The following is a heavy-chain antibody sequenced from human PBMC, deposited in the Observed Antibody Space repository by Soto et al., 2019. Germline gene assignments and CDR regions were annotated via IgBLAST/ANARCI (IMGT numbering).Heavy chain of an antibody. CDR1: GYTCTSYG. V-gene: IGHV1-18*01. D-gene: IGHD2-8*02. Sequence: AAVKVSCKASGYTCTSYGMSWLRQAPGQGLEWMGWISAYNGNTNYAQKLQGRVTMTTDTSTSTAYMELRSLRSDDTAVYYCARDLVASGRLTYYYYYGMDVWGQGTTVTVSS. CDR3: ARDLVASGRLTYYYYYGMDV. J-gene: IGHJ6*02. CDR2: ISAYNGNT.